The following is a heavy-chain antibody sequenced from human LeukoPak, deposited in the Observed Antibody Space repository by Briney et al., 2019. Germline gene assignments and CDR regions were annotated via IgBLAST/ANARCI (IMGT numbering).Heavy chain of an antibody. J-gene: IGHJ4*02. Sequence: GGSLRLSCAASGFTFSSYEMNWVRQAPGKGLEWVSYISSSGSTIYYADSVKGRFTISRDNAKNSLYLQMNSLRAEDTAVYYCARATYYDFWSGYYGFDYRGQGTLVTVSS. CDR3: ARATYYDFWSGYYGFDY. D-gene: IGHD3-3*01. CDR2: ISSSGSTI. CDR1: GFTFSSYE. V-gene: IGHV3-48*03.